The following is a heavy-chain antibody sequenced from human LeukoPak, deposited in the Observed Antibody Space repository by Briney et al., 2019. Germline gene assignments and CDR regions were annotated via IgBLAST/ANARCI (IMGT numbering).Heavy chain of an antibody. CDR1: GYTFTSYA. CDR3: ARRVVVPAAIVDWFDP. Sequence: GASVKVSCKASGYTFTSYAMHWVRQAPGQRLEWMGWINAGNGNTKYSQKFQGRVTITRDTSASTAYMELNSLRSEDTAVYYCARRVVVPAAIVDWFDPWGQGTLVTVSS. CDR2: INAGNGNT. V-gene: IGHV1-3*01. J-gene: IGHJ5*02. D-gene: IGHD2-2*01.